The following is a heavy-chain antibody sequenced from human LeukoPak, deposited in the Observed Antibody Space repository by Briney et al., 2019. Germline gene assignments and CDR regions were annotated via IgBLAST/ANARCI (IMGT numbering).Heavy chain of an antibody. CDR1: GDSISSSTYY. D-gene: IGHD2-2*01. J-gene: IGHJ4*02. V-gene: IGHV4-61*02. CDR2: IHSSGTT. Sequence: SETLSLTCTVSGDSISSSTYYWSWIRQPAGKGLEWIGRIHSSGTTHYNPSLRSRVTLSIDTSKNQFSLKLSSVTAADTAVYYCGRLNLPAVSGAFDYWGQGTLVTVSS. CDR3: GRLNLPAVSGAFDY.